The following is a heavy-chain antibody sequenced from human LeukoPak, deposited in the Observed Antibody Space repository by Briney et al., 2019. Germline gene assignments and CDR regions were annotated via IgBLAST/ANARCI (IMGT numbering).Heavy chain of an antibody. CDR3: ARGNYGDYDRVSDY. V-gene: IGHV4-34*01. CDR1: GGSFSGYY. CDR2: INHSGST. D-gene: IGHD4-17*01. Sequence: SETLSLTCAVYGGSFSGYYWSWIRQPPGKGLEWIGEINHSGSTNYNPSLKSRVTISVDTSKNQFSLKLSSATAADTAVYYCARGNYGDYDRVSDYWGQGTLVTVSS. J-gene: IGHJ4*02.